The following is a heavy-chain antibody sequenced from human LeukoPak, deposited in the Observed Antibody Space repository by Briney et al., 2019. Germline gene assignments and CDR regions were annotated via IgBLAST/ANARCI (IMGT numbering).Heavy chain of an antibody. Sequence: ASVKVSCKASGYTFTSYAMHLVRQAPGQRLEWMGWINAGNGNTKYSQKFQGRVTITRDTSASTAYMELSSLRSEDTAVYYCARDPPPNYYGSGSYYSNWGQGTLVTVSS. J-gene: IGHJ4*02. CDR1: GYTFTSYA. V-gene: IGHV1-3*01. CDR3: ARDPPPNYYGSGSYYSN. D-gene: IGHD3-10*01. CDR2: INAGNGNT.